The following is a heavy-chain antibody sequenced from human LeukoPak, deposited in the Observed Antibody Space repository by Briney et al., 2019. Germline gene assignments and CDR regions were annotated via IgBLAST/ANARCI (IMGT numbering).Heavy chain of an antibody. V-gene: IGHV3-15*01. Sequence: SGGSLRLSCAASGFTFSNAWMSWVRQAPGKGLEWVGRIRSKIDGGTTDYAVFVKGRFTISRDDSENTLYLQMNSLKTEDTAVYYCSTEPQLWLPGDPDDYWGQGTLVTVSS. J-gene: IGHJ4*02. CDR1: GFTFSNAW. CDR3: STEPQLWLPGDPDDY. D-gene: IGHD5-18*01. CDR2: IRSKIDGGTT.